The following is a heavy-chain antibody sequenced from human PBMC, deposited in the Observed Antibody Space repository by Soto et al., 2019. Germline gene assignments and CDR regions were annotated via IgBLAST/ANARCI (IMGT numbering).Heavy chain of an antibody. CDR2: IKQDGSEK. V-gene: IGHV3-7*03. D-gene: IGHD3-3*01. Sequence: GGSLRLSCAASGFTFSSYWMSWVRQAPGKGLEWVANIKQDGSEKYYVDSVKGRFTISRDNAKNSLYLQMNSLRAEDTAVYYCARDMEGGGYDFWSGYSYYYYYCMDVWGQGTTVTVS. CDR1: GFTFSSYW. J-gene: IGHJ6*02. CDR3: ARDMEGGGYDFWSGYSYYYYYCMDV.